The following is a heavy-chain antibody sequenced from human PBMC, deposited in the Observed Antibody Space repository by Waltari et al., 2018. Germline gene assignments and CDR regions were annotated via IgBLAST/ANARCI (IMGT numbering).Heavy chain of an antibody. V-gene: IGHV3-9*01. Sequence: EVQLLESGGGLVQPGRSLRLSCAVSGFNFDDYAMHWVRQAPGKGLEWVSGISWNSDNIGYADSVKGRFTISRDNAKNSLYLQMNSLRPEDTALYYCAKGHSGSYGLKDWGQGTLVTVSS. D-gene: IGHD1-26*01. CDR3: AKGHSGSYGLKD. CDR2: ISWNSDNI. CDR1: GFNFDDYA. J-gene: IGHJ4*02.